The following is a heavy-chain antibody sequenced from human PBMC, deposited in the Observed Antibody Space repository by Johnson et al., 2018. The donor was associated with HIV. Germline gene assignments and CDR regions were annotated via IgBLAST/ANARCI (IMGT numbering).Heavy chain of an antibody. V-gene: IGHV3-11*04. CDR1: GFSFSDYY. Sequence: QVQLVESGGGLVKPGGSLRLSCAASGFSFSDYYMSWIRQAPGKGPEWVSYISSSGSTVYYADSVKGRFTIARENAKNELYLQMNSLRAEDTAVYYCATRDPTHRPGVFDIWGQGTMVTVSS. CDR3: ATRDPTHRPGVFDI. CDR2: ISSSGSTV. J-gene: IGHJ3*02. D-gene: IGHD1-14*01.